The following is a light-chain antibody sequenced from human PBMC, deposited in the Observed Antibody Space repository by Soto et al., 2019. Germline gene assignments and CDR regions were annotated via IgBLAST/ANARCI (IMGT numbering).Light chain of an antibody. V-gene: IGKV3-11*01. J-gene: IGKJ1*01. CDR1: QSVSSY. CDR3: HQRSSWPRGT. CDR2: DAS. Sequence: EVVLTQSPATLSLSPGETATLSCRARQSVSSYLACYQQTPGQGPRLLIYDASNRATGVSARFSGSGSGTDFTLTISRLEPEDFAVYYCHQRSSWPRGTFGQGTKV.